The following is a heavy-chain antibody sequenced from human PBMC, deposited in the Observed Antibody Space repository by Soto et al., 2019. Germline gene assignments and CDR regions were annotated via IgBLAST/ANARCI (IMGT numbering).Heavy chain of an antibody. V-gene: IGHV1-18*04. J-gene: IGHJ1*01. Sequence: ASVKVSCKASGYTFTNYGISWVRQAPGQGPEWVGWISGFNGNTKYARKVQGRVTLTTDTSATTAYMEVRGLRSDDTAVYYCARGGSSWSAEYYEHWGQGTLVTVSS. CDR2: ISGFNGNT. CDR1: GYTFTNYG. CDR3: ARGGSSWSAEYYEH. D-gene: IGHD6-13*01.